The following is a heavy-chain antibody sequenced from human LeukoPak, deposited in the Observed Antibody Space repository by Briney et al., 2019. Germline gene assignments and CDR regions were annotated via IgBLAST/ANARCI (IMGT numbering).Heavy chain of an antibody. V-gene: IGHV3-43D*04. D-gene: IGHD6-13*01. J-gene: IGHJ6*04. CDR2: ISWDGGST. CDR1: GFTFDDNA. CDR3: AKGMCGAAAGDYYGMDV. Sequence: GGSLRLSCAASGFTFDDNAMHWVRQAPGKGLEWVSVISWDGGSTYYADSVKGRFTISRDNIKNSLYLQMNRLRAEDTAFYYWAKGMCGAAAGDYYGMDVWGKGTTVTVSS.